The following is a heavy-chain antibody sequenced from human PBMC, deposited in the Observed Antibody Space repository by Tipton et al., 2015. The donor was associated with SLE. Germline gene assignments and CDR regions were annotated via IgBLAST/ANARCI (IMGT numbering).Heavy chain of an antibody. CDR2: LYYSGST. V-gene: IGHV4-39*02. Sequence: TLSLTCTVSGGSISSTGYYWGWIRQPPGKGLEWIGSLYYSGSTYYNPSLKSRVTMSVDTSKNHFSLRLRSVTAADTAVYYCARDSPNWGGTIDIWGQGTMVTVSS. D-gene: IGHD7-27*01. CDR1: GGSISSTGYY. CDR3: ARDSPNWGGTIDI. J-gene: IGHJ3*02.